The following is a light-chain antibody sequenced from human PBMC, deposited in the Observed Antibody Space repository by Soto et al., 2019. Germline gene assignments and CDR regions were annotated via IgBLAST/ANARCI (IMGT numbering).Light chain of an antibody. Sequence: SLLTQPPSASRTPAQMVTISPPRRSPNIGSNIVNWYQHLPGTAPKLLPYSNNQRPSGVPGRFSGSKSGTSASLAISGLQSEDEADYYCATWDDSLNGYVFGTGTKVTV. V-gene: IGLV1-44*01. CDR2: SNN. CDR1: SPNIGSNI. J-gene: IGLJ1*01. CDR3: ATWDDSLNGYV.